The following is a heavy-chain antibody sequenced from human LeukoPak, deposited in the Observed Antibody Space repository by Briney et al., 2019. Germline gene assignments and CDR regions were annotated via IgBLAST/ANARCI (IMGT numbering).Heavy chain of an antibody. V-gene: IGHV4-59*01. CDR1: GGPISSYY. J-gene: IGHJ6*03. Sequence: SETLSLTCTVSGGPISSYYWSWIRQPPGKGLEWIGYIYYSGSTNYNPSLKSRVTISVAPSKNQFSLKLTSVPAADTAVYYCTRGSIAYYYMDVWGKGTTVTISS. CDR2: IYYSGST. D-gene: IGHD3-22*01. CDR3: TRGSIAYYYMDV.